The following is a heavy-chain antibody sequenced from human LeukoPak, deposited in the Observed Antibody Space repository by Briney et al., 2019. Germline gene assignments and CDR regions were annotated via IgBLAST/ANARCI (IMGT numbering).Heavy chain of an antibody. V-gene: IGHV4-61*02. CDR1: GGSISSGSYY. D-gene: IGHD3-3*01. Sequence: SETLSLTCTVSGGSISSGSYYWSWIRQPAGKGLEWIGRIYTSGSTNYNPSLKSRVTISVDTSKNQFSLKLSSVTAADTAVYYCARDLTIFDLDPWGQGTLVTVSS. CDR2: IYTSGST. CDR3: ARDLTIFDLDP. J-gene: IGHJ5*02.